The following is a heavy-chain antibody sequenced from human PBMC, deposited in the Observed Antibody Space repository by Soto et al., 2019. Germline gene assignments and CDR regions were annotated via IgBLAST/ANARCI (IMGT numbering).Heavy chain of an antibody. Sequence: QVQLVESGGGVVQPGRSLRLSCAASGFTFGSYAMHWVRQAPGKGLEWVAVISHDGNNQYYADSVKGRFTISRDNSKNTLFLQMGRLRPEDTAVYYCARDRWAGVPYYFDSWGQGTLVTVSS. V-gene: IGHV3-30-3*01. CDR1: GFTFGSYA. D-gene: IGHD6-6*01. CDR3: ARDRWAGVPYYFDS. J-gene: IGHJ4*02. CDR2: ISHDGNNQ.